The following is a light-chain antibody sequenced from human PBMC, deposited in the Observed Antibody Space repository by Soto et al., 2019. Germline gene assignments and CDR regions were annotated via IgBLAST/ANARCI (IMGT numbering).Light chain of an antibody. CDR2: KAS. J-gene: IGKJ4*01. CDR1: QTISSW. V-gene: IGKV1-5*03. Sequence: DILMTHSPSTLSGSVGDIVTITCRASQTISSWLAWYQQKPGKAPKLLIYKASTLKSGVPSRFSGSGSGTEFTLTISSLQPDDSATYYCQQYNSHDDIAFGRGTKVDIK. CDR3: QQYNSHDDIA.